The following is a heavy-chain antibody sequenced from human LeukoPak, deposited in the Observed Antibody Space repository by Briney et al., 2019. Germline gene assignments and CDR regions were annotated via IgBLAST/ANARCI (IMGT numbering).Heavy chain of an antibody. V-gene: IGHV1-58*02. D-gene: IGHD3-10*01. J-gene: IGHJ4*02. CDR1: GFTFTSSA. CDR3: AAVRFGESPFDY. CDR2: IVVGSGNT. Sequence: GTSVKVSCKASGFTFTSSAMQWVRQARGQYLEWIGWIVVGSGNTNYAQKFRERVTITRNMSTSTAYMELSSLRSEDTAVYYCAAVRFGESPFDYWGQGTLVTVSS.